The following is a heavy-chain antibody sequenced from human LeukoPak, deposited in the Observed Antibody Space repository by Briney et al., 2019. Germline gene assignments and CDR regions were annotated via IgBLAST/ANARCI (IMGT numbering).Heavy chain of an antibody. J-gene: IGHJ6*03. CDR2: IKQDGSEK. D-gene: IGHD7-27*01. V-gene: IGHV3-7*04. CDR1: GFTFSSYW. CDR3: ARANWGYYYYYYMDV. Sequence: PGGSLRLSCAASGFTFSSYWMSWVRQAPGKGPEWVANIKQDGSEKYYVDSVKGRFTISRDNAKNSLYLQMNSLRAEDTAVYYCARANWGYYYYYYMDVWGKGTTVTVSS.